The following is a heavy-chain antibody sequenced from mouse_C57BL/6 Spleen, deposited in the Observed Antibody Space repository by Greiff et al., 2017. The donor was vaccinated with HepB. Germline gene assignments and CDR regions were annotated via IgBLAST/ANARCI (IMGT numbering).Heavy chain of an antibody. D-gene: IGHD1-1*01. V-gene: IGHV5-6*01. CDR1: GFTFSSYG. CDR3: ARQGTTGGYFDV. CDR2: ISSGGSYT. J-gene: IGHJ1*03. Sequence: EVHLVESGGDLVKPEGSLKLSCAASGFTFSSYGMSWVRQTPDKRLEWVATISSGGSYTYYPDSVKGRFTISRDNAKNTLYLQMSSLKSEDTAMYYCARQGTTGGYFDVWGTGTTVTVSS.